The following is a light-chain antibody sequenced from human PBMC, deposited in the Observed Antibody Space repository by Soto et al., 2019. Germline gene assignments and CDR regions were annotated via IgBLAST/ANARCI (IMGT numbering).Light chain of an antibody. J-gene: IGLJ3*02. CDR3: QVWDSRSDHVL. CDR1: IIGVRS. V-gene: IGLV3-21*02. Sequence: SYELTPPPSLSVAPGQTAAIPCGGDIIGVRSVHWYRQTPGQTPILVVYDDSDRPSGIPERFSGSKTGTLATLTISRVEAGDEADYYCQVWDSRSDHVLFGGGTKLTVL. CDR2: DDS.